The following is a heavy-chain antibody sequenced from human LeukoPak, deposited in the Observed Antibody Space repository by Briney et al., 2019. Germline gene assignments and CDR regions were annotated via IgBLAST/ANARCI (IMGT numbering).Heavy chain of an antibody. D-gene: IGHD3-3*01. CDR3: ARGRGLGVVSPYFDY. CDR1: GFSVSNNY. J-gene: IGHJ4*02. Sequence: GGSLRLSCVVSGFSVSNNYIIWVRQAPGNGLERVSVIYGDGRTSHSASVRGRFTISRDNSKNIVSLPMNNLRAEDTAGYYCARGRGLGVVSPYFDYWGQGTLVTVSS. V-gene: IGHV3-53*01. CDR2: IYGDGRT.